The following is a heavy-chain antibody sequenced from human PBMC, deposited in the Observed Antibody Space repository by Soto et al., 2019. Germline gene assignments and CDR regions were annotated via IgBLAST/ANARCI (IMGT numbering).Heavy chain of an antibody. D-gene: IGHD3-3*01. J-gene: IGHJ3*02. CDR2: ISSSSSYI. Sequence: GGSLRLSCAASGFTFSSYSMNWVRQAPGKGLEWVSSISSSSSYIYYADSVKGRFTISRDNAKNSLYLQMNSLRAEDTAVYYCARPEYYDFWSGYNAFDIWGQGTMVTVSS. CDR1: GFTFSSYS. V-gene: IGHV3-21*01. CDR3: ARPEYYDFWSGYNAFDI.